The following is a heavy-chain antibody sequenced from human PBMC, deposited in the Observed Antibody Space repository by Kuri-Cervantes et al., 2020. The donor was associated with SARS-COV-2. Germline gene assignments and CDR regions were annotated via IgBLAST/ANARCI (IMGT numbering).Heavy chain of an antibody. V-gene: IGHV4-39*07. Sequence: SETLSLTCTVSGGSISSGGYYWGWIRQPPGKGLEWIGSIYHSGSTYYNPSLKSRVTISVDTSKNQFSLKLSSVTAADTAVYYCARDSKDKNPTYYYDSSGYYYLSAFDIWGQGTMVTVSS. J-gene: IGHJ3*02. CDR1: GGSISSGGYY. CDR2: IYHSGST. CDR3: ARDSKDKNPTYYYDSSGYYYLSAFDI. D-gene: IGHD3-22*01.